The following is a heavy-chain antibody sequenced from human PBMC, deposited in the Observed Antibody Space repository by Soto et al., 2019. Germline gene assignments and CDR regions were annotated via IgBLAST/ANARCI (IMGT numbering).Heavy chain of an antibody. J-gene: IGHJ4*02. CDR2: IKQDGSEN. CDR3: VRHVREFSCPGSYGFFDY. V-gene: IGHV3-7*01. D-gene: IGHD3-10*02. CDR1: GFTFNTYW. Sequence: VGSLRPSLAASGFTFNTYWMSSVRLAPGKGQEWVANIKQDGSENYYVDSERGGFTISRDNAKNSLYLQMNSLRAADTAVYYCVRHVREFSCPGSYGFFDYWAQGIQVTDSS.